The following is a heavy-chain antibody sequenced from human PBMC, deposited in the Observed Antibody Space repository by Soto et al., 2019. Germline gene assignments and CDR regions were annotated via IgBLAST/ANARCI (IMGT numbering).Heavy chain of an antibody. D-gene: IGHD1-7*01. CDR2: IWYDGSNK. CDR3: ARDGIGGTVFRGFCDY. Sequence: QKYLVESGGGVVQPGGSLRLSCVASGSIFSGYGMHWVRQAPGKGLGWVAVIWYDGSNKYYADSVKGRFTIFRDNSKNMLYLQMDSLRAEDTAVYYCARDGIGGTVFRGFCDYWGQGTLVTVSS. CDR1: GSIFSGYG. J-gene: IGHJ4*02. V-gene: IGHV3-33*01.